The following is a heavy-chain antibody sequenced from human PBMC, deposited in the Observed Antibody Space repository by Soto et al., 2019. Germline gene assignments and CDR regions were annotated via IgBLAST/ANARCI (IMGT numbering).Heavy chain of an antibody. CDR2: IYPGDSDT. V-gene: IGHV5-51*01. Sequence: GESLKISCKGSGYSFTSYWIGWVRQMPGKGLEWMGIIYPGDSDTRYSPSFQGQVTISADKSISTAYLQWSSLKASDTAMYYCARLLPGPHCSGGSCYFDYWGQGTLVTVSS. CDR3: ARLLPGPHCSGGSCYFDY. CDR1: GYSFTSYW. D-gene: IGHD2-15*01. J-gene: IGHJ4*02.